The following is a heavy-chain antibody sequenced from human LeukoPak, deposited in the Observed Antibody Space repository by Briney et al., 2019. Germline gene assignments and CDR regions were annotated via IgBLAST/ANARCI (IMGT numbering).Heavy chain of an antibody. CDR3: ARATGTWGHDGFHI. CDR1: GGTFSSYA. CDR2: ISGYSGNT. V-gene: IGHV1-18*01. Sequence: ASVKVSCKASGGTFSSYAISWVRQAPGQGLEWVGWISGYSGNTHYAQRLQGRVTMTTDTSTTTSYMELRSLGSDDTAVYYCARATGTWGHDGFHIWGQGTMGTVSS. D-gene: IGHD3-16*01. J-gene: IGHJ3*02.